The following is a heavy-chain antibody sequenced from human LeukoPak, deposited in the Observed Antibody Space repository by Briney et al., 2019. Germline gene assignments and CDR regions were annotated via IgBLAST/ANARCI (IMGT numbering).Heavy chain of an antibody. CDR3: ANNDGN. CDR2: ISYDGSNK. D-gene: IGHD1-1*01. Sequence: QSGGSLRLSCAASGFTFSSYGMHWVRQAPGKGLEWVAVISYDGSNKYYADSVKGRFTISRDNSKNTLYLQMNSLRAEDTAVYYCANNDGNWSQGTLVTVSS. J-gene: IGHJ4*02. V-gene: IGHV3-30*18. CDR1: GFTFSSYG.